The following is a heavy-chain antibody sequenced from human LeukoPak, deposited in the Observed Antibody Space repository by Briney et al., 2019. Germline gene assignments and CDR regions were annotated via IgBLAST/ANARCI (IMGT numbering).Heavy chain of an antibody. J-gene: IGHJ4*02. Sequence: PSETLSLTCTVSGGSISSSSYYWGWIRQPPGKGLEWIGEINHSGSTNYNPSLKSRVTISVDTSKNQFSLKLSSVTAADTAVYYCARESAAAGPVFDYWGQGTLVTVSS. CDR1: GGSISSSSYY. V-gene: IGHV4-39*07. D-gene: IGHD6-13*01. CDR2: INHSGST. CDR3: ARESAAAGPVFDY.